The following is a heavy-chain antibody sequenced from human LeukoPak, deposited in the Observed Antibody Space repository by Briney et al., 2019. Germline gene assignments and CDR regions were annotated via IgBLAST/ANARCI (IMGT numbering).Heavy chain of an antibody. V-gene: IGHV1-2*04. CDR2: INPNSGGT. CDR3: ARGGVITFGGVIVPFGY. D-gene: IGHD3-16*02. Sequence: ASVKVSCKASGYTFTGYYMHWVRQAPGQGLEWMGWINPNSGGTNYAQKFQGWVTMTRDTSISTAYMELSRLRSDDTAVYYCARGGVITFGGVIVPFGYWGQGTLVTVSS. J-gene: IGHJ4*02. CDR1: GYTFTGYY.